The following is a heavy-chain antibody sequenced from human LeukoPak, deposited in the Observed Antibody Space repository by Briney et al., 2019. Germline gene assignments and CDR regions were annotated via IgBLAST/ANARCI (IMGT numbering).Heavy chain of an antibody. J-gene: IGHJ6*03. D-gene: IGHD2-15*01. CDR1: GFTFSSYG. V-gene: IGHV3-23*01. Sequence: QSGGSLRLSCAASGFTFSSYGMSWVRQAPGKGLEWVSAISGSGGSTYYADSVRGRFTISRDNSRNTLYLQMNSLRAEDTAIYYCAKNGDRGAYCSGGTCYPYYYYMDVWGKGTTVTISS. CDR3: AKNGDRGAYCSGGTCYPYYYYMDV. CDR2: ISGSGGST.